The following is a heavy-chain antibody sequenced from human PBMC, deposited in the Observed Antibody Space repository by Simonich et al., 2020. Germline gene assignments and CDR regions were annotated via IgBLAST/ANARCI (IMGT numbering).Heavy chain of an antibody. CDR1: GGSFSGSY. CDR3: ARGKGWKNAFDI. D-gene: IGHD1-1*01. CDR2: INNSEST. Sequence: QVQLQQWGAGLLKPSETLSLTCAVYGGSFSGSYWSLIRQPPGKGLEWIGEINNSESTNYNPSLMSRVTISVDTSKNQFSLKLSSVTAADPAVYYCARGKGWKNAFDIWGQGTMVTGAS. J-gene: IGHJ3*02. V-gene: IGHV4-34*01.